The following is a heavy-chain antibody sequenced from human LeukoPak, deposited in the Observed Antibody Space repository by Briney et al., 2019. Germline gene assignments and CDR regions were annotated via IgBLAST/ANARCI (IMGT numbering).Heavy chain of an antibody. Sequence: SETLSLTCTVSGGSISSYYWSWIRQPPGKGLEWIGYIYYSGSTNYNPSLKSRVTISVDTSKNQFSLKLSSVTAADTAAYYCARGKYCSGGSCPSDYWGQGTLVTVSS. CDR3: ARGKYCSGGSCPSDY. CDR2: IYYSGST. J-gene: IGHJ4*02. V-gene: IGHV4-59*01. CDR1: GGSISSYY. D-gene: IGHD2-15*01.